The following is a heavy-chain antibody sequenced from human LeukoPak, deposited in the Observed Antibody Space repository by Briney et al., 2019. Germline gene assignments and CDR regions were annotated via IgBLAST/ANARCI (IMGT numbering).Heavy chain of an antibody. D-gene: IGHD2-15*01. Sequence: SETLSLTCTVSGGSINNCYWSWIRQPAGKGLEWIGRIYTRGSTNYNPSLKSRVTMSVDTSKNQFSLKLSSVTAADTAVYYCARGRYCSADICSGGDAFDIWAKGQWSPSLQ. CDR3: ARGRYCSADICSGGDAFDI. J-gene: IGHJ3*02. CDR1: GGSINNCY. V-gene: IGHV4-4*07. CDR2: IYTRGST.